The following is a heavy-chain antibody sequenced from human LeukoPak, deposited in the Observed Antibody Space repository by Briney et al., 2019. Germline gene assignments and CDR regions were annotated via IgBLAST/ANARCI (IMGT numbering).Heavy chain of an antibody. V-gene: IGHV4-4*07. CDR1: GGSISSYY. D-gene: IGHD2-15*01. CDR2: IYTSGST. CDR3: ARASGYCSGGSCYSSDNWFDP. J-gene: IGHJ5*02. Sequence: PSETLSLTCTVSGGSISSYYWSWIRQPAGKGLEWIGRIYTSGSTNYNPSLKSRVTMSVDTSKNQFSLKLSSVTAADTAVYYCARASGYCSGGSCYSSDNWFDPWGQGTLVTVSS.